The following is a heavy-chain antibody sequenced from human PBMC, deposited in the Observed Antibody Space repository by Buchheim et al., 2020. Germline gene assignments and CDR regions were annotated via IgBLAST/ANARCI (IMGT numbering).Heavy chain of an antibody. V-gene: IGHV4-59*08. CDR3: ARWGGGAACDY. D-gene: IGHD3-16*01. Sequence: QVQLQESGPGLVKPSETLSLTCTVSGGSISSYYWSWIRQSPGQGLEWIGYIYYSGNTNYNPSLKSRVTISIDTSKNQFSLKLSSVTAADTAVYYCARWGGGAACDYWGQGTL. CDR2: IYYSGNT. CDR1: GGSISSYY. J-gene: IGHJ4*02.